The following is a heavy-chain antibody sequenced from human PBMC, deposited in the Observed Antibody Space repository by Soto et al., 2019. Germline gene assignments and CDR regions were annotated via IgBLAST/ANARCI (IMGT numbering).Heavy chain of an antibody. CDR1: GFTFSGYT. Sequence: GGSLRLSCAASGFTFSGYTMNWVRQPPGKGLEWVSSIATSGTYMFYADSVRGRFTISRDNAKNSLYLQMDSLRAEDTAVYYCARGRGQNYYYYYMDVWGKGTTVTVSS. CDR2: IATSGTYM. V-gene: IGHV3-21*01. CDR3: ARGRGQNYYYYYMDV. J-gene: IGHJ6*03.